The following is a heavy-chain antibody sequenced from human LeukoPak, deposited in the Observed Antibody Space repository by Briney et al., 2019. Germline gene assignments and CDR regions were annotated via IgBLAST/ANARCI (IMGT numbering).Heavy chain of an antibody. D-gene: IGHD1-26*01. CDR3: TRVHSGNPGGY. V-gene: IGHV3-49*04. Sequence: GGSLRLSCTASGFTFGDYAMSWVRQAPGKGLEWVGFIRSKAYGGTTEYAASVKGRFTISRDDSKSIAYLQMNSLKTEDTAVYYCTRVHSGNPGGYWGQGTLVIVSS. CDR2: IRSKAYGGTT. J-gene: IGHJ4*02. CDR1: GFTFGDYA.